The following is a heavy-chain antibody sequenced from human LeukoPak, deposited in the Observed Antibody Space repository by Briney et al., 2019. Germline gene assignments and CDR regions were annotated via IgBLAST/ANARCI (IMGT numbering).Heavy chain of an antibody. V-gene: IGHV4-34*01. Sequence: SETLSLTCAVYGGSFTAYYWSWIRQSPGKGVQWIAEVNHRGDTNYNPSVKGRVTISVDTSKNQFSLKVTSLTAADTAVYYCARGPTISETGYFDYWGQGTLVTVSS. CDR3: ARGPTISETGYFDY. CDR2: VNHRGDT. J-gene: IGHJ4*03. D-gene: IGHD1-1*01. CDR1: GGSFTAYY.